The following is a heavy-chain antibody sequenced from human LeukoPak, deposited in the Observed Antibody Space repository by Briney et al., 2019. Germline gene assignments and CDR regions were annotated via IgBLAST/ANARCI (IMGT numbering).Heavy chain of an antibody. J-gene: IGHJ4*02. V-gene: IGHV4-4*07. D-gene: IGHD5-24*01. CDR2: IYAAET. Sequence: SETLSLTCNVSGASISDYYWSWIRQSAGKGLEWIGRIYAAETDFNPSLKSQLTMSIDTSKNQFSLKLRSVTAADTAVYYCARHQGWLQWEYWGQGTLVTVSS. CDR3: ARHQGWLQWEY. CDR1: GASISDYY.